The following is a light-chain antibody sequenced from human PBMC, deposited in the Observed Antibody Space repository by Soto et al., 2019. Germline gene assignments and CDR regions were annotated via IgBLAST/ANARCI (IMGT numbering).Light chain of an antibody. CDR2: KAY. CDR3: KHYNSYSEA. V-gene: IGKV1-5*03. J-gene: IGKJ1*01. CDR1: QTISSW. Sequence: DIQMTQSPSTLSGSLGDRVTITCPASQTISSWLAWYQQKPGKAHKLLIYKAYTLKSGVQSRFSGSGSGTEFTLTIRSLQPDDFATYYCKHYNSYSEAFGQGTKVDIK.